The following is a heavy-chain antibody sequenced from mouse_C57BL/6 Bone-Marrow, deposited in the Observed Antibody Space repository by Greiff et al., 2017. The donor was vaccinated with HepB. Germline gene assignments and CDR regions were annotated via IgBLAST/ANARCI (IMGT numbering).Heavy chain of an antibody. CDR1: GFSLTSYG. V-gene: IGHV2-2*01. J-gene: IGHJ3*01. Sequence: QVHVKQSGPGLVQPSQSLSITCTVSGFSLTSYGVHWVRQSPGKGLEWLGVIWSGGSTDYNAAFISRLSISKDNSKSQVFFKMNSLQADDTAIYYCARNADQAWFAYWGQGTLVTVSA. CDR3: ARNADQAWFAY. CDR2: IWSGGST.